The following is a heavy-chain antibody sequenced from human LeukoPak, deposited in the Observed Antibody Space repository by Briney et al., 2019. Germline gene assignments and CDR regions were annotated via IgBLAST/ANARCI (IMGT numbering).Heavy chain of an antibody. D-gene: IGHD6-13*01. J-gene: IGHJ4*02. Sequence: SETLSLTCTVSGVSINNYYWSWIRQPPGKGLEWIGYIYYSGSTSYNPSLKSRVTISIDTSKNQFSLKLSSVTAADTAVYYCARHGGYSSSPGYWGQGTLVTVSS. CDR3: ARHGGYSSSPGY. CDR2: IYYSGST. V-gene: IGHV4-59*08. CDR1: GVSINNYY.